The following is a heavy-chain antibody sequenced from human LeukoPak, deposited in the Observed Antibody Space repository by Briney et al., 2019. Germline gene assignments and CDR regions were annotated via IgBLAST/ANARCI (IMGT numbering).Heavy chain of an antibody. J-gene: IGHJ4*02. V-gene: IGHV3-30*18. CDR3: VKETDSGTSHNFDY. D-gene: IGHD3-10*01. Sequence: PGRSLRLSCAASGFSFSNYGMHWVRQAPGKGLEWVGIVSSAGSTKYYADSVEGRFTISRDNSKDTVDLQMNSLRPEDTAVYYCVKETDSGTSHNFDYWGQGTLVTVSS. CDR1: GFSFSNYG. CDR2: VSSAGSTK.